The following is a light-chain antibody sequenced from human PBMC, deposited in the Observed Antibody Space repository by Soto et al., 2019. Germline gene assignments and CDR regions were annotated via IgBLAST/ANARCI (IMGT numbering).Light chain of an antibody. J-gene: IGKJ2*01. Sequence: EIVMTQSPVTLSVSPGERATLSCRASQSVGSNLAWYQQKPGQAPRLLLYGASTRATVIPGRFSGSGSGTEFTLTITSLQSEDFAVYYCQQHNYWPSFGQGTKLEFK. V-gene: IGKV3-15*01. CDR1: QSVGSN. CDR2: GAS. CDR3: QQHNYWPS.